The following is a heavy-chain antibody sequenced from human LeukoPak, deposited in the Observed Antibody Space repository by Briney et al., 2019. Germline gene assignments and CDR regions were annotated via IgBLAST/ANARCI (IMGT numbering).Heavy chain of an antibody. Sequence: SETLSLTCTVSGGSISGSSYYWGWIRQPPGKGLEWIGSIYYSGSTYYNPSLKSRVTISVDTSKNQFSLKLSSVTAADTAVYYCARPYSSGWQAFDYWGQGTLVTVSS. D-gene: IGHD6-19*01. CDR3: ARPYSSGWQAFDY. J-gene: IGHJ4*02. V-gene: IGHV4-39*07. CDR1: GGSISGSSYY. CDR2: IYYSGST.